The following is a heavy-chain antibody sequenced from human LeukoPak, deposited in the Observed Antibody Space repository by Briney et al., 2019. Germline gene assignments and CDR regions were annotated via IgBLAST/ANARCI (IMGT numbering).Heavy chain of an antibody. J-gene: IGHJ4*02. D-gene: IGHD2-15*01. CDR3: ARLRGPNCSGGSCYDY. CDR1: GYTFSGYY. V-gene: IGHV7-4-1*02. Sequence: ASVKVSCKASGYTFSGYYIHWVRQAPGQGLEWMGWINTNTGNPTYAQGFTGRFVFSLDTSVSTAYLQISSLKAEGTAVYYCARLRGPNCSGGSCYDYWGQGTLVTVSS. CDR2: INTNTGNP.